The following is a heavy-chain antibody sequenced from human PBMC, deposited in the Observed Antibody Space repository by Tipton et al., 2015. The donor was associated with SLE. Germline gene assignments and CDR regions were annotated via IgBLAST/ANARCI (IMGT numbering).Heavy chain of an antibody. V-gene: IGHV4-59*01. D-gene: IGHD2-21*02. J-gene: IGHJ4*02. CDR3: ARLNDATAIASFDY. CDR1: GGSIKNYY. CDR2: IYNGENT. Sequence: TLSLTCTVSGGSIKNYYWTWIRQPPGKGLEWIGYIYNGENTNSNPPLKSRVTLSVDTSKNQFSLTLSSVTAADTAVYYCARLNDATAIASFDYWGQGNLVTVSS.